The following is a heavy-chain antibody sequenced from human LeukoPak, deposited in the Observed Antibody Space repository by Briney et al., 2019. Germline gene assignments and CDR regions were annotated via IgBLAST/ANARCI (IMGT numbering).Heavy chain of an antibody. Sequence: PSGTLSLTCTVSGGSISSSTYHWGWIRQPPGKGLEWIGSIYYRGSTYYNPSLKSRITISVDTSKNQFSLKLSSVTAADTAVYYCARHSPYGSGSLSWFDPWGQGTLVTVSS. V-gene: IGHV4-39*01. D-gene: IGHD3-10*01. CDR3: ARHSPYGSGSLSWFDP. CDR2: IYYRGST. CDR1: GGSISSSTYH. J-gene: IGHJ5*02.